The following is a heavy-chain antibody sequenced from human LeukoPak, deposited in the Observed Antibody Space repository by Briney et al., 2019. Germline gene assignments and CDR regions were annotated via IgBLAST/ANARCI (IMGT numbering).Heavy chain of an antibody. Sequence: SETLSLTCTVSGYSISSGYYWGWIRQPPGKGLEWIGSICHSGSTYYNPSLKSRVTISVDTSKNQFSLKLSSVTAADTAVYYCARVGGYSYGLYYFDYWGQGTLVTVSS. J-gene: IGHJ4*02. D-gene: IGHD5-18*01. CDR1: GYSISSGYY. CDR2: ICHSGST. V-gene: IGHV4-38-2*02. CDR3: ARVGGYSYGLYYFDY.